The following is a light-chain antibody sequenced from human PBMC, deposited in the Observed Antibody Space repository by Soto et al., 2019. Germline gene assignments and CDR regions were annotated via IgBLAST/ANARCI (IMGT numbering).Light chain of an antibody. V-gene: IGKV3-20*01. Sequence: EIVLTQSPGTLSSSPGERATLSCRASQSVSSSYLAWYQQKPGQAPRLLIYGASSRATGIPDRFSGSGSGTDFTLTISRLEPEDFAVYYCQQYSTSPTFGGGTKVDIK. CDR2: GAS. CDR1: QSVSSSY. CDR3: QQYSTSPT. J-gene: IGKJ4*01.